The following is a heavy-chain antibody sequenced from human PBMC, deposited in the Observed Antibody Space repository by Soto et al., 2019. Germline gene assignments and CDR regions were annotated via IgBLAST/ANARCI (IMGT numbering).Heavy chain of an antibody. CDR2: INPYSGNT. Sequence: ASVKVSFKASVYTFTCQYMHWVRQAPGQGLEWMGWINPYSGNTKYAQKFQGRVTRTRDTSISTVYMELSRLKSDDTAVYYCARDRGNMVAIFHHYYGMDVWGQGTTVTVSS. J-gene: IGHJ6*02. D-gene: IGHD3-3*02. V-gene: IGHV1-2*02. CDR1: VYTFTCQY. CDR3: ARDRGNMVAIFHHYYGMDV.